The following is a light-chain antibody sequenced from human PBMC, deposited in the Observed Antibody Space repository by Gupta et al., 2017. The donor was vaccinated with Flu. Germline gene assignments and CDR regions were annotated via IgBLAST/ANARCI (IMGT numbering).Light chain of an antibody. CDR2: AAS. CDR1: QDISSY. V-gene: IGKV1-27*01. Sequence: VGDRVTITCRASQDISSYLAWYQQKSGKAPKLLIYAASSLQSGVPSRFSGSGSGTAFTLTIISLQPEDVATYYCQKYNSAPPTFGGGTKVE. CDR3: QKYNSAPPT. J-gene: IGKJ4*01.